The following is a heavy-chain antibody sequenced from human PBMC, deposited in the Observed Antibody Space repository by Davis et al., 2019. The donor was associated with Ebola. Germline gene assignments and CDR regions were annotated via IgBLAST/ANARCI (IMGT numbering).Heavy chain of an antibody. CDR1: GASISSGFFC. J-gene: IGHJ4*02. Sequence: SETLSLTCTVSGASISSGFFCWTWVRQPAGKGLEWIGHIYSSGSTKYNPSLASRVTISLDPSQNQFSLSLKSVTAADTAVYYCARDRHDTSGYGFWGQGILVTVSS. V-gene: IGHV4-61*09. CDR2: IYSSGST. D-gene: IGHD3-22*01. CDR3: ARDRHDTSGYGF.